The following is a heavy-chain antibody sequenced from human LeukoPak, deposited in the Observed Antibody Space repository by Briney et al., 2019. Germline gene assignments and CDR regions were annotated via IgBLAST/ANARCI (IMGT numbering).Heavy chain of an antibody. V-gene: IGHV3-23*01. CDR3: AKLPVSSSIPLDY. CDR2: ISGSGGST. CDR1: GFSFSTFA. J-gene: IGHJ4*02. D-gene: IGHD6-6*01. Sequence: GSLRLSCAAYGFSFSTFAMSWVRQAPGKGLEWVSAISGSGGSTYYADSVKGRFTISRDNSKNTLYLQMNSLRAEDTAVYYCAKLPVSSSIPLDYWGQGTLVTVSS.